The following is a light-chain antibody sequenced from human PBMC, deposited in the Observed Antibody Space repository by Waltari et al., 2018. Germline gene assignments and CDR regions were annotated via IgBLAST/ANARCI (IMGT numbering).Light chain of an antibody. CDR2: DAS. J-gene: IGKJ4*01. CDR3: QQRYNWPVT. CDR1: QSLIRY. Sequence: IVLTQSPATLSFSPGGRATLSCRASQSLIRYLAWYQPKPGQAPRLLIYDASNRATGIPARFSGSGSGTDFTLTINSLEPEDFAVYYCQQRYNWPVTFGGGTRVEIK. V-gene: IGKV3-11*01.